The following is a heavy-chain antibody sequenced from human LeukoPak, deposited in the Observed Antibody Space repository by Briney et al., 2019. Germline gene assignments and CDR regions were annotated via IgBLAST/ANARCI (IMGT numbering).Heavy chain of an antibody. CDR2: ISGSGGST. D-gene: IGHD3-22*01. CDR1: GFTFSSYA. Sequence: GGSLRLSCAASGFTFSSYAMTWVRQAPGRGLEWVSAISGSGGSTSYADSVKGRCTISRDNSKNTLYLQMNSLRAEDTAVYYCAKNWITMIVVVITAFDYWGQGTLVTVSS. CDR3: AKNWITMIVVVITAFDY. J-gene: IGHJ4*02. V-gene: IGHV3-23*01.